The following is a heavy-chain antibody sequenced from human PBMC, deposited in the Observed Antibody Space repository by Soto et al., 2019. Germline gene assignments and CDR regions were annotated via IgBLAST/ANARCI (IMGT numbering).Heavy chain of an antibody. CDR3: ARVSRVSRYYFEF. Sequence: PSESLSLTCPVSGGSITHYYWSWIRQSPGKGLEWIGYIYYSGSTTYNPSLKNRVTISVDTSKNQFSLKLTSMTAADTAVYYCARVSRVSRYYFEFWGQGILVTVSS. J-gene: IGHJ4*02. V-gene: IGHV4-59*01. CDR2: IYYSGST. CDR1: GGSITHYY.